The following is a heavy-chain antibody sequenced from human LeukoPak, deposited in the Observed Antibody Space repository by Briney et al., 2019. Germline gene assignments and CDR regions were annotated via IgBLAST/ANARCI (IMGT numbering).Heavy chain of an antibody. V-gene: IGHV4-34*01. J-gene: IGHJ4*02. CDR1: GGSFSGYY. CDR2: INHSGST. CDR3: ARFYYDSSGYYYVAY. D-gene: IGHD3-22*01. Sequence: SETLSLTCAVYGGSFSGYYWSWIRQPPGKGLEWIGEINHSGSTNYNPSLKSRVTISVDTSKNQFSLKLSSVTAADTAVHHCARFYYDSSGYYYVAYWGQGTLVTVSS.